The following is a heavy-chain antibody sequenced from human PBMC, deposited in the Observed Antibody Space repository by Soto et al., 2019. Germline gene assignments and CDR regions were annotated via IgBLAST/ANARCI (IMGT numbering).Heavy chain of an antibody. D-gene: IGHD6-13*01. J-gene: IGHJ4*02. Sequence: EVQLVESGGGLVKPGGSLRLSCAASGFTFSNAWMSWVRQAPGKGLEWVGRIKSKTDGGTTDYAAPVKGRFTISRDDSNNTLYLQMNSLKTEDTAVYYCTTFIAAAGYFDYWGQGTLVTVSS. CDR1: GFTFSNAW. V-gene: IGHV3-15*01. CDR2: IKSKTDGGTT. CDR3: TTFIAAAGYFDY.